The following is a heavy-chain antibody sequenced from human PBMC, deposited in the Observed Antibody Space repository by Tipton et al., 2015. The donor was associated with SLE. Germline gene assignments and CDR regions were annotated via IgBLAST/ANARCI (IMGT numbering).Heavy chain of an antibody. D-gene: IGHD2-15*01. Sequence: GLVKPSETLSLTCTVSGGSISSSSYYWGWIRQPPGKGLEWIGSIYYSGSTYYNPSLKSRVTISVDTSKNQFSLKLSSVTAADTAVYYCARHPRTCSGGSCYAFDIWGQGTMVTVSS. V-gene: IGHV4-39*07. J-gene: IGHJ3*02. CDR1: GGSISSSSYY. CDR3: ARHPRTCSGGSCYAFDI. CDR2: IYYSGST.